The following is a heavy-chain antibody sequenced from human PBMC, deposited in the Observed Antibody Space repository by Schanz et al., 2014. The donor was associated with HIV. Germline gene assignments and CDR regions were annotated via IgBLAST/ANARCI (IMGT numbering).Heavy chain of an antibody. J-gene: IGHJ4*02. CDR3: ARETRSCGGDCYPLDY. CDR1: GFIFSSYG. Sequence: VQLVESGGGLVKPGGSLRLSCAASGFIFSSYGMHWVRQAPGKGLEWVAVIWYDGSDKYYADSVKGRFTISRDNAKNSLYLQMNSLRPEDTAVYYCARETRSCGGDCYPLDYWGQGTLVTVSS. CDR2: IWYDGSDK. D-gene: IGHD2-21*02. V-gene: IGHV3-33*01.